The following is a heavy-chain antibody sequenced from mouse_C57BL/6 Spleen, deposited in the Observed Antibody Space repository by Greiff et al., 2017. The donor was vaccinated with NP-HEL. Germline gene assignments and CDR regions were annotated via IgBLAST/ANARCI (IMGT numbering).Heavy chain of an antibody. CDR3: ARGDCDYDEGAWFAY. V-gene: IGHV5-6*01. Sequence: EVQLVESGGDLVKPGGSLKLSCAASGFTFSSYGMSCVRQTPDKRLEWVVTISSGGSYTYYPDSVEGRFTISRDNAKNTLYLQMRCLKSEDTAMYYCARGDCDYDEGAWFAYWGQGTLVTVSA. J-gene: IGHJ3*01. D-gene: IGHD2-4*01. CDR2: ISSGGSYT. CDR1: GFTFSSYG.